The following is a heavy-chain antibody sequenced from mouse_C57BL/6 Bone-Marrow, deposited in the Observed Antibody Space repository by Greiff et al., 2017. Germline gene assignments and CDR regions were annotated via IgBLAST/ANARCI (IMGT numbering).Heavy chain of an antibody. CDR1: GYAFSSSW. CDR3: ARHYGSSPWFAY. J-gene: IGHJ3*01. Sequence: VKVVESGPELVKPGASVKISCKASGYAFSSSWMNWVKQRPGKGLEWIGRIYPGDGDTNYNGKFKGKATLTADKSSSTAYMQLSSLTSEDSAVYFCARHYGSSPWFAYWGQGTLVTVSA. CDR2: IYPGDGDT. D-gene: IGHD1-1*01. V-gene: IGHV1-82*01.